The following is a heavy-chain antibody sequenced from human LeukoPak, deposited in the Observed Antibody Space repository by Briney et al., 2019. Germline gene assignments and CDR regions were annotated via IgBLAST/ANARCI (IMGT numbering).Heavy chain of an antibody. D-gene: IGHD6-13*01. CDR2: IYHSGST. Sequence: SETLSLTCAVSGGSISSGGYSWSWIRQPPGKGLEWIGYIYHSGSTYYNPSLKSRVTISVDRSKDQFSLKLSSVTAADTAVYYCARERNVYSSSWYNWFDPWGQGTLVTVSS. J-gene: IGHJ5*02. V-gene: IGHV4-30-2*01. CDR1: GGSISSGGYS. CDR3: ARERNVYSSSWYNWFDP.